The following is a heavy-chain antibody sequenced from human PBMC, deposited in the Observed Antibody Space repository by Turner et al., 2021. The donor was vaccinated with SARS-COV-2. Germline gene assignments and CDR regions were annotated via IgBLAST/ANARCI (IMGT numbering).Heavy chain of an antibody. CDR1: GGSINSDF. D-gene: IGHD3-3*01. J-gene: IGHJ5*02. CDR3: ARELRFNWFDP. CDR2: IYYRGST. Sequence: QVQLQESGPGLLKPSETLSLTCTVSGGSINSDFWSWIRQPPGKGLEWIGYIYYRGSTNYNPALKSRVTMSVDTSKNQFSLRLTYVTAADTAMYYCARELRFNWFDPWGHGTLVTVS. V-gene: IGHV4-59*01.